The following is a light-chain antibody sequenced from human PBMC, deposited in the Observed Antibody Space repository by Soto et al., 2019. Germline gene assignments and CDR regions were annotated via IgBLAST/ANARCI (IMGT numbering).Light chain of an antibody. Sequence: DVQMTQSPASLSAYVGDRVTITCRASQNIDRYLNWYQQKPGKAPKFLIYAASTLENGVPPRFSGSGSGTDFTLTISSLQPDDYATYYSQQSSMTPWTFGQGTKV. CDR3: QQSSMTPWT. CDR1: QNIDRY. J-gene: IGKJ1*01. V-gene: IGKV1-39*01. CDR2: AAS.